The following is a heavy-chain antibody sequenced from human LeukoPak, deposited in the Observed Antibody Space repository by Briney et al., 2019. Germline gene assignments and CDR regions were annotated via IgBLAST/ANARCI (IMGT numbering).Heavy chain of an antibody. J-gene: IGHJ4*02. V-gene: IGHV1-18*01. CDR1: GYIFTTYA. CDR2: ISAFNGNA. Sequence: ASVKVSCKASGYIFTTYAITWVRQAPGQGLEWMGGISAFNGNANYAQKFQGRVTMTTDTSTTTAYMELRSLRSDDTAVYYCTRVPELPDYWGQGTLVTVSS. D-gene: IGHD2-15*01. CDR3: TRVPELPDY.